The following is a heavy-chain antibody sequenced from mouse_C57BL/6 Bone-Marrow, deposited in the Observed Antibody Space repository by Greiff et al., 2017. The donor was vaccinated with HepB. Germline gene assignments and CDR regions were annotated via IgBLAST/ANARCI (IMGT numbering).Heavy chain of an antibody. CDR1: GFSINSDCY. J-gene: IGHJ4*01. V-gene: IGHV3-3*01. D-gene: IGHD1-1*01. CDR2: TFYSGIT. Sequence: EVQLQESGPSLVRPSQTLSLTCTVTGFSINSDCYWIWIRQFPGNKLEYIGYTFYSGITYYNPSLESRTYITRDTSKNQFSLKLSSVTTEDTATYYCARAPYGSSYDYYAMDYWGQGTSVTVSS. CDR3: ARAPYGSSYDYYAMDY.